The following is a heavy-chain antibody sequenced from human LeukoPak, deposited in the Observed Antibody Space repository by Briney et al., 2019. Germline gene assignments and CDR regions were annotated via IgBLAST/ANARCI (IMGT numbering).Heavy chain of an antibody. Sequence: SETLSLTCTVSGGSISSSSYYWGWIRQPPGKGLEWIGSIYYSGSTYYNPSLKSRVTISVDTSKNQFSLKLSSVTAADTAVYYCARQDIVVVPAAISFAGGNPSRWKYYYYYMDVWGKGTTVTISS. D-gene: IGHD2-2*01. CDR2: IYYSGST. V-gene: IGHV4-39*07. J-gene: IGHJ6*03. CDR1: GGSISSSSYY. CDR3: ARQDIVVVPAAISFAGGNPSRWKYYYYYMDV.